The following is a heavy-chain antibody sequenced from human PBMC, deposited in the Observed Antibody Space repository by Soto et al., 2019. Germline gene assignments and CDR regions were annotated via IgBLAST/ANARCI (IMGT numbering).Heavy chain of an antibody. J-gene: IGHJ3*02. D-gene: IGHD6-13*01. V-gene: IGHV3-13*01. CDR2: IGTAGDT. CDR3: ARDSSSWYARGAFDI. CDR1: GFTFSSYD. Sequence: EVQLVESGGGLVQPGGSLRLSCAASGFTFSSYDMHWVRQATGKGLEWVSAIGTAGDTYYPGSVKGRFTISRENAKNSLYLQMNSLRAGDTAVYYCARDSSSWYARGAFDIWGQGTMVTVSS.